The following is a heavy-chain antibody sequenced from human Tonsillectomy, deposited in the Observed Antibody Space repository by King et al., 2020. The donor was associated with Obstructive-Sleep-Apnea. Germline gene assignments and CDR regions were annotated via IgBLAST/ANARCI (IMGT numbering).Heavy chain of an antibody. V-gene: IGHV4-59*01. CDR1: GGSISSYY. CDR2: INNSGST. CDR3: ARDSRIFYYFDY. J-gene: IGHJ4*02. Sequence: VQLQESGPGLVKPSETLSLTCTVSGGSISSYYWSWIRQPPGKGLEWIGYINNSGSTNYNPSLKSRVTISVDTSKNQFSLKMSSVTAADTAVYYCARDSRIFYYFDYWGQGTLVTVSS.